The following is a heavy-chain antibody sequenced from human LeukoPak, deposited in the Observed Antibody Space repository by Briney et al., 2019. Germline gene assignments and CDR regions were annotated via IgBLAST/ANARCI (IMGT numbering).Heavy chain of an antibody. CDR2: INHSGST. D-gene: IGHD5-12*01. CDR1: GGSISSSSCY. Sequence: SETLSLTCTVSGGSISSSSCYWSWIRQPPGKGLEWIGEINHSGSTNYNPSLKSRVTISVDTSKNQFSLKLSSVTAADTAVYYCARLRPWHYYMDVWGKGTTVTVSS. J-gene: IGHJ6*03. CDR3: ARLRPWHYYMDV. V-gene: IGHV4-39*07.